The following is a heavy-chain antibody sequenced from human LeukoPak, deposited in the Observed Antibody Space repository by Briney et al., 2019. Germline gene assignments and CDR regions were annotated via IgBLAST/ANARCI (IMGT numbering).Heavy chain of an antibody. J-gene: IGHJ4*02. CDR2: IYPGDSDT. Sequence: GESLKISCKGSGYSFTSYWIGWVRQMPGKGLEWMGIIYPGDSDTRYSPSFQGQVTISADKSISTAYLQWSGLKASDTAMYYCARRGSGIAVADHFDYWGQGTLVTVSS. CDR3: ARRGSGIAVADHFDY. D-gene: IGHD6-19*01. V-gene: IGHV5-51*01. CDR1: GYSFTSYW.